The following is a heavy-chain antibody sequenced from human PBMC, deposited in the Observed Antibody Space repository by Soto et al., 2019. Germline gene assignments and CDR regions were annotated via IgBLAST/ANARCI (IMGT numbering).Heavy chain of an antibody. Sequence: PGGSLRLSCSASGFTFSSYAMHWVRQAPGKGLEYVSAISSNGGSTYYADSVKGRFTISRDNSKNTLYLQMSSLRAEDTAVYYCVNEIVATITERPYYFDYWGQGTLVTVSS. CDR2: ISSNGGST. V-gene: IGHV3-64D*08. J-gene: IGHJ4*02. CDR3: VNEIVATITERPYYFDY. CDR1: GFTFSSYA. D-gene: IGHD5-12*01.